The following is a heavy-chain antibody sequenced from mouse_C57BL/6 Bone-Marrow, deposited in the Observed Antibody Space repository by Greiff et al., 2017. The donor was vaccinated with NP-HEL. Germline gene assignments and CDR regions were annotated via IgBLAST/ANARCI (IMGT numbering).Heavy chain of an antibody. Sequence: VQLQQSGAELARPGASVKLSCKASGYTFTSYGISWVKQRPGQGLEWIGEIYPSSGNTYYNEKFKGKATLTADKSSSTAYIELRSLTSEDAAVYFCARYRYYYGSSYDAMDYWGQGTAVTVSS. CDR1: GYTFTSYG. CDR3: ARYRYYYGSSYDAMDY. V-gene: IGHV1-81*01. J-gene: IGHJ4*01. CDR2: IYPSSGNT. D-gene: IGHD1-1*01.